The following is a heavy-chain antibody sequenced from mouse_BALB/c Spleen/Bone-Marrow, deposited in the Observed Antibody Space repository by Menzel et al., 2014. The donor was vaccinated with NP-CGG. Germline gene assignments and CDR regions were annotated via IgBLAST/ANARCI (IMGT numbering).Heavy chain of an antibody. J-gene: IGHJ4*01. Sequence: VQLQQSGAELVKPGASVKLSCKASGYTFTSYWMHWVKLRPGQGFEWIGEINPNNGGSNYNEKFKRKATLTVVKSSSTAYMQLNSLTSEDSAVYYCTRLFYGSSDYAMDNWGQGTSVTVSS. CDR3: TRLFYGSSDYAMDN. D-gene: IGHD1-1*01. CDR2: INPNNGGS. CDR1: GYTFTSYW. V-gene: IGHV1S81*02.